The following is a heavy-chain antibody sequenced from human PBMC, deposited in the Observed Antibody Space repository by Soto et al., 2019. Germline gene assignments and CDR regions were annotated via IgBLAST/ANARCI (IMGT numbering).Heavy chain of an antibody. CDR2: IRSDGTVQ. J-gene: IGHJ4*02. CDR3: ASKRIDDFDY. V-gene: IGHV3-33*01. D-gene: IGHD2-15*01. CDR1: GFTFSYHD. Sequence: LRLSCAASGFTFSYHDMHLVRQAPGKGLEWVAVIRSDGTVQNYADSVKGRFTISRDNSKNTLYLEMNSLRAEDTAVYYCASKRIDDFDYWGRGTLVTVSS.